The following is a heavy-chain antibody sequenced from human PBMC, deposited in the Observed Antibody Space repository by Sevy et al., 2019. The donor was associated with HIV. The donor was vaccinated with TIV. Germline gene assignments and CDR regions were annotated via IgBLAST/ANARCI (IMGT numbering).Heavy chain of an antibody. V-gene: IGHV1-18*04. CDR2: ISTYNGNT. CDR1: GYTFTSYG. D-gene: IGHD6-13*01. J-gene: IGHJ4*02. Sequence: ASVKVSCKASGYTFTSYGISWVRQAPGQGLEWMGWISTYNGNTNYAQKLQGRVTMTTDTSTSTAYMELRSLRSDDTAVYYCARGSGYSSSWYNDYFDYWGQGTLVTVSS. CDR3: ARGSGYSSSWYNDYFDY.